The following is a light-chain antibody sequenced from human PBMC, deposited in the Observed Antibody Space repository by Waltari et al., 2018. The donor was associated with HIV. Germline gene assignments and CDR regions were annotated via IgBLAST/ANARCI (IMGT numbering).Light chain of an antibody. Sequence: EIVLTQSPATLSLSPGERATLSCRSGQYIEYFLVWYQQKPGQAPRLVVYDASKRASGIPTRFTGSWSGTDFTLTIDSLESEDFGLYFCQQRHSFPPTFGGGSKVE. CDR2: DAS. CDR3: QQRHSFPPT. CDR1: QYIEYF. J-gene: IGKJ4*02. V-gene: IGKV3-11*01.